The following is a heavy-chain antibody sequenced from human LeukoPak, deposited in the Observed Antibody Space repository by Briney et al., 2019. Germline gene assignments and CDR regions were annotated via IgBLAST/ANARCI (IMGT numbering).Heavy chain of an antibody. J-gene: IGHJ4*02. Sequence: SETLSLTCTVSGYSISSGYYWGWIRQPPGKGLEWIGSIYYSGSTYYNPSLKSRVTISVDTSKNQFSLKLSSVTAADTAVYYCAMIAVAGTWDPVPNYFDYWGQGTLVTVSS. CDR3: AMIAVAGTWDPVPNYFDY. V-gene: IGHV4-38-2*02. CDR2: IYYSGST. D-gene: IGHD6-19*01. CDR1: GYSISSGYY.